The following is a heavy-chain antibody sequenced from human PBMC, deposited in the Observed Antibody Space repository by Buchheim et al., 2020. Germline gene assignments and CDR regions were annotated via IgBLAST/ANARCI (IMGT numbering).Heavy chain of an antibody. J-gene: IGHJ4*02. CDR2: ISYDGSNK. CDR3: ARGPYGDFDY. CDR1: GFTFSSYA. V-gene: IGHV3-30-3*01. D-gene: IGHD4-17*01. Sequence: QVQLVESGGGVVQPGRSLRLSCAASGFTFSSYAMHWVRQAPGKGLEWVAVISYDGSNKYYAESVKGRFTISRDNSKNTLYLQMNSLRAEDTAVYYCARGPYGDFDYWGQGTL.